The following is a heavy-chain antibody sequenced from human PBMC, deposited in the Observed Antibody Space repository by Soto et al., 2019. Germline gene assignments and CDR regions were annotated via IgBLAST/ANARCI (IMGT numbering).Heavy chain of an antibody. CDR1: GYTFTSYG. Sequence: ASVKVSCKASGYTFTSYGISWVRQAPGQGLEWMGWIGAYNGNTNYAQKLQGRVTMTTDTSTSTAYMELRSLRSDDTAVYYCARDRDSSGYNWFAPWGQGTLVTVSS. J-gene: IGHJ5*02. CDR3: ARDRDSSGYNWFAP. CDR2: IGAYNGNT. D-gene: IGHD3-22*01. V-gene: IGHV1-18*01.